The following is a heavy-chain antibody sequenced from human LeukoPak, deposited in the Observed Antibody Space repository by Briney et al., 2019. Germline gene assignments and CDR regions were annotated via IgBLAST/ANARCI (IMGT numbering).Heavy chain of an antibody. CDR2: IYWNDDK. CDR1: GFSLSTSEVG. V-gene: IGHV2-5*04. D-gene: IGHD2-15*01. J-gene: IGHJ4*02. CDR3: ARGRGAARSSPFDY. Sequence: SGPTLVNPTQTLTLTCTFSGFSLSTSEVGVGWIRQPPGKALEWLALIYWNDDKRYSPSLKSRLTITKDTSKNQVVLTMTNMDPVDTGTYYCARGRGAARSSPFDYRGQGTLVTVSS.